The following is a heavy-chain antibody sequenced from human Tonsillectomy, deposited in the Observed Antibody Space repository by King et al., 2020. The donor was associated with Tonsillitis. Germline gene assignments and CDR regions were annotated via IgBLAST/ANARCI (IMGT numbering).Heavy chain of an antibody. CDR3: AKVHDYGSGSYFNYYYGMDV. CDR2: ISYDGTNK. CDR1: GFTFSSYG. Sequence: QVQLVESGGGVVQPGRSLRLSCAASGFTFSSYGMHWVRQAPGKGLEWVAVISYDGTNKYYADSVKGRFTISRDNSKNTLYLQMNSLRPEDTAVYYCAKVHDYGSGSYFNYYYGMDVWGQGTTVTVSS. J-gene: IGHJ6*02. D-gene: IGHD3-10*01. V-gene: IGHV3-30*18.